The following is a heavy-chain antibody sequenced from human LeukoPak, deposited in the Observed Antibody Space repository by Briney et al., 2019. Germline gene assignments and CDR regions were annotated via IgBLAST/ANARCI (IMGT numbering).Heavy chain of an antibody. CDR3: ARTFQNWGSPFDY. J-gene: IGHJ4*02. V-gene: IGHV4-34*01. CDR2: VNHSGST. CDR1: GGSFSGYY. Sequence: SETLSLTCAVYGGSFSGYYWSWIRQPPGKGLEWIGEVNHSGSTNYNPSLKSRVTISVDTSKNQFSLKLSSVTAADTAVYYCARTFQNWGSPFDYWGQGTLVTVSS. D-gene: IGHD7-27*01.